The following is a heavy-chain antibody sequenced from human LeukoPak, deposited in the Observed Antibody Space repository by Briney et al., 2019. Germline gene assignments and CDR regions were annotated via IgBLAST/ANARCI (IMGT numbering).Heavy chain of an antibody. Sequence: GGSLRLSCAPSGFTFSSYGMHWVRQAPGKGLEWVAFIRNDGSIRYYADSLKGRFTISRDSSKNTLYLQMSSLRVDDTAVYYCAKGRAGMVRGVCDYWGQGTLVTVSS. J-gene: IGHJ4*02. CDR2: IRNDGSIR. D-gene: IGHD3-10*01. V-gene: IGHV3-30*02. CDR1: GFTFSSYG. CDR3: AKGRAGMVRGVCDY.